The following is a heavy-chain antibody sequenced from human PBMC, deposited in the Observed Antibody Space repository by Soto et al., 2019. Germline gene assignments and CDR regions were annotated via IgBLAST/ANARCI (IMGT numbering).Heavy chain of an antibody. CDR3: ARVPHEKLESGGISN. D-gene: IGHD1-26*01. CDR2: IYYSGST. J-gene: IGHJ4*02. CDR1: GGSISSGGYY. Sequence: SETLSLTCTVSGGSISSGGYYWSWIRQHPGKGLEWIGYIYYSGSTYYNPSLKSRVTISVDTSKNQFSLKLRSVTAADTAVYYCARVPHEKLESGGISNWGQGTLVTVSS. V-gene: IGHV4-31*03.